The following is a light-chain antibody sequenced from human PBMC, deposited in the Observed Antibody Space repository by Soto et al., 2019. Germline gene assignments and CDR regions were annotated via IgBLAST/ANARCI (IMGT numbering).Light chain of an antibody. CDR3: SSYTSSSVL. V-gene: IGLV2-14*01. CDR1: SSDVGSYNR. Sequence: QSALTQPASVSGSPGQSITISCTGTSSDVGSYNRVSWYQQPPGKAPKLMIYDVSNRPSGVSNRFSGSKSGNTASLTISGLHAEDEADYYCSSYTSSSVLFGGGTKLTVL. CDR2: DVS. J-gene: IGLJ2*01.